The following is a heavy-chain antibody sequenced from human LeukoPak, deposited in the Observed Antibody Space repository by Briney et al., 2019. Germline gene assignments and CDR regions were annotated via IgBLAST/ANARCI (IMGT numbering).Heavy chain of an antibody. V-gene: IGHV4-4*02. CDR3: ARRYYDFWSGLNP. J-gene: IGHJ5*02. D-gene: IGHD3-3*01. Sequence: PSETLSLTCAVSGGSISSSNWWSWVRQPPGKGLEWIGEIYHSGSTNYNPSLKSRVTISVGKSKNQFSLKLSSVTAADTAVYYCARRYYDFWSGLNPWGQGTLVTVSS. CDR1: GGSISSSNW. CDR2: IYHSGST.